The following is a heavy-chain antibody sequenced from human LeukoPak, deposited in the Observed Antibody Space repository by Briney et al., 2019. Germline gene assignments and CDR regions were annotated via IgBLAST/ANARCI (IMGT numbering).Heavy chain of an antibody. CDR1: GGSFSGYY. Sequence: PSETLSLTCAVYGGSFSGYYWSWIRQPPGKGLEWIGEINHSGSTNYNPSPKSRVTISVDTSKNQFSLKLSSVTAADTAVYYCARTLIDYGSDWYFDLWGRGTLVTVSS. J-gene: IGHJ2*01. CDR2: INHSGST. CDR3: ARTLIDYGSDWYFDL. V-gene: IGHV4-34*01. D-gene: IGHD4-17*01.